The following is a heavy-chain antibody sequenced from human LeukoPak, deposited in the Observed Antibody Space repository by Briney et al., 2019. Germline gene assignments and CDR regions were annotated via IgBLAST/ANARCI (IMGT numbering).Heavy chain of an antibody. J-gene: IGHJ4*02. D-gene: IGHD2/OR15-2a*01. Sequence: GGSLRLSCAASGFTFISYWMSWVRQAPGKGLEWVAIIKPDGSQKYYVDSVKGRFTISRDNAKNSLYLQMNSLRAEDAAVYYCTRDWADRVAESYYFINWGQGTLVTVSS. CDR2: IKPDGSQK. CDR1: GFTFISYW. CDR3: TRDWADRVAESYYFIN. V-gene: IGHV3-7*04.